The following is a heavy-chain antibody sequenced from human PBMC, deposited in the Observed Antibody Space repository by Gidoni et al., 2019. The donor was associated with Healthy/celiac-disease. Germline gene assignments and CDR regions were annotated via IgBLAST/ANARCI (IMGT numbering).Heavy chain of an antibody. CDR1: GFTFSSYA. V-gene: IGHV3-30-3*01. J-gene: IGHJ4*02. Sequence: QVQLVEAGGGVVQPGRSLRLSCAASGFTFSSYAMHWVRQAPGKGLEWVAVISYDGSNKYYADSVKGRFTISRDNSKNTLYLQMNSLRAEDTAVYYCAREGIAAAAPSDYWGQGTLVTVSS. CDR3: AREGIAAAAPSDY. CDR2: ISYDGSNK. D-gene: IGHD6-13*01.